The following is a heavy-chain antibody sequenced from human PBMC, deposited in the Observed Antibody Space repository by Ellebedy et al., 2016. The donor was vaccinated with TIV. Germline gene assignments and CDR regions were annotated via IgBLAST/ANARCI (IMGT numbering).Heavy chain of an antibody. D-gene: IGHD3-10*01. Sequence: MPSETLSLTCAVSGGSISSGGYSWSWIRQPPGKGLEWIRYIYHSGSTYYNPSLKSRVTISVDTSKNQFSLKLSSVTAADTAVYYCARALTMVRGGGFDPWGQGTLVTVSS. CDR3: ARALTMVRGGGFDP. J-gene: IGHJ5*02. CDR1: GGSISSGGYS. CDR2: IYHSGST. V-gene: IGHV4-30-2*05.